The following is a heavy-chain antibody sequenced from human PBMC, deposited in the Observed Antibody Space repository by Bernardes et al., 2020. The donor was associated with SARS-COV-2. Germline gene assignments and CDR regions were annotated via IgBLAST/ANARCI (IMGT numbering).Heavy chain of an antibody. CDR2: ISVYNGNV. CDR1: GYTFPNYD. Sequence: ASVKVSCKASGYTFPNYDISWVRQAPGQGLEWMGWISVYNGNVKYAQKFQGRVTMTTDTSTSTAYMELRSLRSDDTAVYYCARGHGDYFDYWGQGTLVTVSS. CDR3: ARGHGDYFDY. D-gene: IGHD4-17*01. V-gene: IGHV1-18*01. J-gene: IGHJ4*02.